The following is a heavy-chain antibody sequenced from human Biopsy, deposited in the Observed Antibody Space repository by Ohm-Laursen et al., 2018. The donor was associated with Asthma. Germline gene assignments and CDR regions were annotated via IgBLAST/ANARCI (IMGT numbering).Heavy chain of an antibody. J-gene: IGHJ5*02. Sequence: ASVKVSCKASGYPFIAYHIHWMRQAPGPGLEWMGRFNPNSGATNDAQKFQGRVTMTRDTSISTAYMEVSRLRSDDTAVYYSARGQKSAGDRWFDPWGQGPLVTVSS. D-gene: IGHD6-13*01. CDR2: FNPNSGAT. CDR3: ARGQKSAGDRWFDP. CDR1: GYPFIAYH. V-gene: IGHV1-2*06.